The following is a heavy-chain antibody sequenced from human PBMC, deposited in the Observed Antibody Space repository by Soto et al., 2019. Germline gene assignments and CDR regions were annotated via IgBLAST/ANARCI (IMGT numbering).Heavy chain of an antibody. J-gene: IGHJ5*02. Sequence: ASVKVSCKASGYTFTGYYMHWVRQAPGQGLEWMGWINPNSGGTNCAQKFQGRVTMTRDTSISTAYMELSRLRSDDTAVYYCARDGVPAAIGGNWFDPWGQGTLVTVS. CDR3: ARDGVPAAIGGNWFDP. CDR2: INPNSGGT. D-gene: IGHD2-2*02. V-gene: IGHV1-2*02. CDR1: GYTFTGYY.